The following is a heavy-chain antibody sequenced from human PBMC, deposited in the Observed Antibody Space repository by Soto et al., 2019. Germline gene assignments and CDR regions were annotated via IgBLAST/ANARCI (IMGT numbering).Heavy chain of an antibody. J-gene: IGHJ5*02. CDR1: GGSFSGYY. D-gene: IGHD2-15*01. CDR3: ARRAPVVVVAATHETFDP. CDR2: INHSGST. V-gene: IGHV4-34*01. Sequence: PSETLSLTCAVYGGSFSGYYWSWIRQPPGKGLEWIGEINHSGSTNYNPSLKSRVTISVDTSKNQFSLKLSSVTAADTAVYYCARRAPVVVVAATHETFDPWGQGTLVTVSS.